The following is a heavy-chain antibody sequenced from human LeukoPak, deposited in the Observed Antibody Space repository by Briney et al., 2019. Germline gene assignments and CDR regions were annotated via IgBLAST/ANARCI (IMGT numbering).Heavy chain of an antibody. V-gene: IGHV1-46*01. Sequence: ASVKVSCKASGYTFTSYYVYWVRQAPGQGLEWMGIINPNGGSTNYAQKFQGRVTMTRDTSTSTVYMELSSLRSEDTAVYYCARDDITAAAGYWGQGTLVTVSS. CDR3: ARDDITAAAGY. CDR1: GYTFTSYY. CDR2: INPNGGST. D-gene: IGHD6-25*01. J-gene: IGHJ4*02.